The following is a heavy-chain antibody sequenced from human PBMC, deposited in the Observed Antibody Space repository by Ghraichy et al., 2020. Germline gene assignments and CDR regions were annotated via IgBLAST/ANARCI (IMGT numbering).Heavy chain of an antibody. J-gene: IGHJ3*01. V-gene: IGHV3-30*04. CDR1: GFTFTTYC. CDR3: SRSVAFGGAGAFDV. D-gene: IGHD2-21*01. CDR2: ISNDGSKT. Sequence: LRLSCAASGFTFTTYCMHWVRQAPGKGLEWVAIISNDGSKTYYRESVRGRFTISRDNSKNTVYLEVNSLRVEDTALYYCSRSVAFGGAGAFDVWGLGTRVTVSP.